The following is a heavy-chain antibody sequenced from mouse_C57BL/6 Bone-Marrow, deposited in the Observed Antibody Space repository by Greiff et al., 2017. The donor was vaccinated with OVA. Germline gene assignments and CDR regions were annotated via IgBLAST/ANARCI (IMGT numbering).Heavy chain of an antibody. CDR3: ARGGLRWVFDY. D-gene: IGHD2-4*01. CDR1: GYSITSGYY. V-gene: IGHV3-6*01. J-gene: IGHJ2*01. CDR2: ISYDGSN. Sequence: EVKLVESGPGLVKPSQSLSLTCSVTGYSITSGYYWNWIRQFPGNKLEWMGYISYDGSNNYNPSLKNRISITRDTSKNQFFLKLNSVTTEDTATYYCARGGLRWVFDYWGQGTTLTVSS.